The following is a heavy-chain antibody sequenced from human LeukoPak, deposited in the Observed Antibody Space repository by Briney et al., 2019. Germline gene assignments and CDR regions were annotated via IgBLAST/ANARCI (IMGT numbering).Heavy chain of an antibody. V-gene: IGHV4-39*01. CDR3: ARLLYAGVTDDGMDV. CDR1: GGSISSSSYY. CDR2: IYYSGST. Sequence: KPSETLSLTCTVSGGSISSSSYYWGWIRQPPGKGLEWIGRIYYSGSTYYNPSLKSRVTISVDTSKNQFSLKLSSVTAADTAVYYCARLLYAGVTDDGMDVWGQGTTVTVSS. D-gene: IGHD4-23*01. J-gene: IGHJ6*02.